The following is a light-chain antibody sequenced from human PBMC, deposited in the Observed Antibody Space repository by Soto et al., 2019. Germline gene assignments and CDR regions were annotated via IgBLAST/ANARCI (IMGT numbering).Light chain of an antibody. Sequence: QSVLTQSPSVSGAPGQRVTISCTGNSSNIGAGYDVHWYKQLPGTAPKVLIYGNDNRSLGVPDRFSGSKSGTSGSLVISGLQAEDEADYYCQSYDSSLSRFVFGSGTKLTVL. CDR3: QSYDSSLSRFV. CDR2: GND. CDR1: SSNIGAGYD. V-gene: IGLV1-40*01. J-gene: IGLJ1*01.